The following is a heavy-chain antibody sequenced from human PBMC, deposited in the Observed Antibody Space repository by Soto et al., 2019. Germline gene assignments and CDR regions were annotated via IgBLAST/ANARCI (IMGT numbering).Heavy chain of an antibody. CDR3: ARAGGTTVTGLWHFDS. CDR2: IWYDGTQK. V-gene: IGHV3-33*01. D-gene: IGHD4-17*01. J-gene: IGHJ4*02. Sequence: GGSLRLSCEASGFTFNTYSMHWVRQPPGKGLEWLAAIWYDGTQKYYADSVKGRFIISRDNSKKTLYLEMNSLRAEDTAVYYCARAGGTTVTGLWHFDSWGQGTLVTGS. CDR1: GFTFNTYS.